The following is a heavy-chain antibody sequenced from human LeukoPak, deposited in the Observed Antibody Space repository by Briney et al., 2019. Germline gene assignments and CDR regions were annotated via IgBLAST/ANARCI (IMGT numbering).Heavy chain of an antibody. CDR3: ARAYSSGWYRENWFDP. V-gene: IGHV1-2*06. CDR2: INPNSGGT. J-gene: IGHJ5*02. CDR1: GYTFTGYY. Sequence: ASVKVSCKASGYTFTGYYMHWVRQAPGQGLEWMGRINPNSGGTNYAQKFQGRVTMTRDTSISTAYMELSRLRSDDTAVYYCARAYSSGWYRENWFDPWGQGTLVTVSS. D-gene: IGHD6-19*01.